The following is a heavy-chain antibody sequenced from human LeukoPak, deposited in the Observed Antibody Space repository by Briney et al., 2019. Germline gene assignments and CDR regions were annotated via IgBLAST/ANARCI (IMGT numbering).Heavy chain of an antibody. CDR3: ARDPGGSSTAPPCDY. Sequence: PGGSLRLSCAASGFTFSSYSMNWVRQAPGKGLEWVSSNNSSSSYIYYADSVKGRFTIARDNAKNSLYLQMDSLRAEDTAVYYCARDPGGSSTAPPCDYWGQGTLVTVSA. CDR2: NNSSSSYI. J-gene: IGHJ4*02. CDR1: GFTFSSYS. D-gene: IGHD2-2*01. V-gene: IGHV3-21*01.